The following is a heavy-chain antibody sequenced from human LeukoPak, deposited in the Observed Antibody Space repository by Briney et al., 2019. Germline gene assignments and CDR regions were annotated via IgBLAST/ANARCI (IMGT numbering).Heavy chain of an antibody. Sequence: SETLSLTCTVSGXSITNFYWSWIRQAPGKGLEWIGYSHNSGSTDYNPSLKGRVTISVDTSKNQLSLKLSSVTAADTAVYYCAREMNYYDSTGYYLHYLDYWGQGTLVTVSS. CDR1: GXSITNFY. J-gene: IGHJ4*02. CDR3: AREMNYYDSTGYYLHYLDY. D-gene: IGHD3-22*01. CDR2: SHNSGST. V-gene: IGHV4-59*01.